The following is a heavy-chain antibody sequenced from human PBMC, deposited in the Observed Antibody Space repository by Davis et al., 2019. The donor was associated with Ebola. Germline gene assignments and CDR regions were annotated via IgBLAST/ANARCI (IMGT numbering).Heavy chain of an antibody. CDR3: ARQVTEGIAAAGTQSTTYYFDY. CDR2: INHSGST. CDR1: GGSFSGYY. V-gene: IGHV4-34*01. J-gene: IGHJ4*02. Sequence: MPSETLSLTCAVYGGSFSGYYWSWIRQPPGKGLEWIGEINHSGSTNYNPSLKSRVTISVDKSKNQFSLKLSSVTAADTAVYYCARQVTEGIAAAGTQSTTYYFDYWGQGTLVTVSS. D-gene: IGHD6-13*01.